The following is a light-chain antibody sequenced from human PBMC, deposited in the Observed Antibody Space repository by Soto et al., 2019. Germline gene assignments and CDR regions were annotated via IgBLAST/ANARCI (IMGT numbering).Light chain of an antibody. CDR1: QSIHTS. J-gene: IGKJ5*01. V-gene: IGKV3-11*01. CDR2: DST. Sequence: DIVLTQSPATLSLSPGERATLSCRASQSIHTSLAWYQQEPGQPPRLVVYDSTLRANGVPDRFGGSRSGTEFTLTINNLEPEDFAVYYCQQRNVWPPITFGQGTRLEIK. CDR3: QQRNVWPPIT.